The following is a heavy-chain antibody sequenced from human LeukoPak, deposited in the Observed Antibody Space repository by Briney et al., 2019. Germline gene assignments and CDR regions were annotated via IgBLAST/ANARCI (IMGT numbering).Heavy chain of an antibody. D-gene: IGHD3-22*01. Sequence: PSETLSLTCAVYGGSFSGYYWSWLRQPPGKGLEWIGEINHSGSTNYNPSLKSRVTISVDTSKNQFSLKLSSVTAADTAVYYCARGQGYYDSSGYRYWGQGTLVTVSS. CDR1: GGSFSGYY. CDR2: INHSGST. CDR3: ARGQGYYDSSGYRY. V-gene: IGHV4-34*01. J-gene: IGHJ4*02.